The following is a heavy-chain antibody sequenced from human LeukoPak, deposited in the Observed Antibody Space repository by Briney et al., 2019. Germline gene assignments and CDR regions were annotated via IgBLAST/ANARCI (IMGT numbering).Heavy chain of an antibody. J-gene: IGHJ4*02. V-gene: IGHV4-59*12. CDR3: AREGPVTPDY. Sequence: SETLSLTCTVSGGSISSYYWSWIRQPPGKGLEWIGYVYYSGSTSYNPSLKSRVTISVDTSKNQFSLKLSSVTAADTAVYYCAREGPVTPDYWGQGTLVTVSS. D-gene: IGHD4-17*01. CDR1: GGSISSYY. CDR2: VYYSGST.